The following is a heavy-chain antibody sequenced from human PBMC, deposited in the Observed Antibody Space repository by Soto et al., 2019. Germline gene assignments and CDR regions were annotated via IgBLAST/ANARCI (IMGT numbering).Heavy chain of an antibody. J-gene: IGHJ4*02. V-gene: IGHV4-4*07. CDR1: GATITGTSF. CDR2: FSLSGTT. D-gene: IGHD2-8*02. CDR3: ARGMTPPGAPAWYYFDS. Sequence: SETLSLTCTVSGATITGTSFWSWIREPAGKGLEWIGRFSLSGTTNYNPSLRSRVTMSADVSKNQFSLRLTSVTAADTALYYCARGMTPPGAPAWYYFDSWGQGTLVTVSS.